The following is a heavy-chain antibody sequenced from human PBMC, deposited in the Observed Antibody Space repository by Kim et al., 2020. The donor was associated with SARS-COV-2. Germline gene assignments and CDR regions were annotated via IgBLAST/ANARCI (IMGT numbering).Heavy chain of an antibody. J-gene: IGHJ4*02. CDR2: ISGSGGST. V-gene: IGHV3-23*01. CDR3: AKDGRSHTPGY. CDR1: GFTFSSYD. Sequence: GGSLRLSCAVSGFTFSSYDMSWVRQAPGKGLEWVSGISGSGGSTYYADSVKGRFTVSRDNSKNTLYLQLNNLRADDTAVYYCAKDGRSHTPGYCGQGTLVTVSS. D-gene: IGHD6-19*01.